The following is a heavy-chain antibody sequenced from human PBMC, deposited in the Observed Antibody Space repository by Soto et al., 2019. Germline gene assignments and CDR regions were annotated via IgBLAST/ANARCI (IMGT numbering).Heavy chain of an antibody. V-gene: IGHV3-33*01. CDR1: GFTFSSYG. D-gene: IGHD4-17*01. J-gene: IGHJ5*02. Sequence: GGSLRLSCAASGFTFSSYGMHWVRQAPGKGLEWVAVIWYDGSNKYYADSVKGRFTISRDNSKNTLYLQMNSLRAEDTAVYYCARDLLVTYGDYVSWFDPWGQGTLVTVSS. CDR3: ARDLLVTYGDYVSWFDP. CDR2: IWYDGSNK.